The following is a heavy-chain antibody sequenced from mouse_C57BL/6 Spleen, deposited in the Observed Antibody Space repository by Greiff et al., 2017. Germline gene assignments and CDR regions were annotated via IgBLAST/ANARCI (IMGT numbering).Heavy chain of an antibody. CDR3: ARHGRYSNYGGYFDY. CDR2: IWSDGST. J-gene: IGHJ2*01. CDR1: GFSLTSYG. V-gene: IGHV2-6-1*01. D-gene: IGHD2-5*01. Sequence: QVQLQQSGPGLVAPSQSLSITCTVSGFSLTSYGVHWVRQPPGKGLEWLVVIWSDGSTTYNSALKSRLSISKDNSKSQVFLKMNSLQTDDTAMYYCARHGRYSNYGGYFDYWGQGTTLTVSS.